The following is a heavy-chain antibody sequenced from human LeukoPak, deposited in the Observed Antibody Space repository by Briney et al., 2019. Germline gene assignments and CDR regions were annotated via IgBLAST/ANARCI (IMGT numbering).Heavy chain of an antibody. Sequence: TTSETPSLTCTVSGGSISSSSYYWGWIRQPPGKGLEWIGSIYYSGSTYYNPSLKSRVTISVDTSKNQFSLKLSSVTAADTAVYYCARDSYGSGSEDAFDIWGQGTMVTVSS. J-gene: IGHJ3*02. CDR3: ARDSYGSGSEDAFDI. V-gene: IGHV4-39*07. CDR2: IYYSGST. D-gene: IGHD3-10*01. CDR1: GGSISSSSYY.